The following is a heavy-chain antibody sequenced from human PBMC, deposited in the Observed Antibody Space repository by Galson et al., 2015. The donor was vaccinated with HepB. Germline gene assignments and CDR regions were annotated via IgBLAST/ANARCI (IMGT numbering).Heavy chain of an antibody. V-gene: IGHV3-21*01. J-gene: IGHJ5*02. Sequence: SLRLSCAAYGFKFSSYNMHWVRQAPGKGLEWVSYISSGSNIYYADSVRGRVTISRDNAKNLLFLQMNSLRVDDTAVYYCAGGGLTVKGFGESFLNWFDPWGQGILVTVSS. CDR1: GFKFSSYN. CDR2: ISSGSNI. D-gene: IGHD3-10*01. CDR3: AGGGLTVKGFGESFLNWFDP.